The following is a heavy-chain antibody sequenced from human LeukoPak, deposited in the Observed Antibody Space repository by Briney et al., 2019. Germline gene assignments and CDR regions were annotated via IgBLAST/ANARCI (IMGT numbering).Heavy chain of an antibody. Sequence: ASVKVSCKASGYTFTSYGISWVRQAPGQGLEWMGWISAYNGNTNYAQKLQGRVTMTTDTSTGTAYMELRSLRSDDTAVYYCARRAGDCSGGSCNYYFDYWGQGTLVTVSS. D-gene: IGHD2-15*01. V-gene: IGHV1-18*01. CDR3: ARRAGDCSGGSCNYYFDY. J-gene: IGHJ4*02. CDR1: GYTFTSYG. CDR2: ISAYNGNT.